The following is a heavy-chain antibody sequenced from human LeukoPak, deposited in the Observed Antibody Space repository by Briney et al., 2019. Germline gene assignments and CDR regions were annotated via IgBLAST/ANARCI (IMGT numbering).Heavy chain of an antibody. CDR2: IYSGGST. CDR3: ARDLT. J-gene: IGHJ5*02. Sequence: GGSLRLSCAASGFTVSSNHMTWIRQPPGEGLEWVSVIYSGGSTYYADSVKGRFTISRDNSKNTVYLQMNSLRAEDTAVYYCARDLTWGQGTLVTVSS. V-gene: IGHV3-53*01. CDR1: GFTVSSNH.